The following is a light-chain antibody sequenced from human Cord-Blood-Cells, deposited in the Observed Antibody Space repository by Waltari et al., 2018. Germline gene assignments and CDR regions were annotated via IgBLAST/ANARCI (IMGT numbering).Light chain of an antibody. Sequence: DIQMTQPPSSLSASVGDRVTITCRASQGIRTDLGWYQQKPGKAPKRLIYAASSLQSGLPSRFSGSGSGTEFTLTISSLQPEDFATYYCLQHNSYPWTFGQGTKVEIK. CDR3: LQHNSYPWT. V-gene: IGKV1-17*01. CDR1: QGIRTD. J-gene: IGKJ1*01. CDR2: AAS.